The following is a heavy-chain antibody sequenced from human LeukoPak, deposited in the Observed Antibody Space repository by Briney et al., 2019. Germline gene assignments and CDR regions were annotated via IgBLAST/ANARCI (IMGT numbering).Heavy chain of an antibody. CDR1: GYTFTSYY. Sequence: ASVKVSCKASGYTFTSYYMHWVRQAPGQGLEWMGIINPSGGSASYAQKFQGRVTMTRDTSTSTVYMELSSLRSEDTAVYYCARVVSSGWYYDYWGQGTLVTVSS. D-gene: IGHD6-19*01. V-gene: IGHV1-46*01. CDR2: INPSGGSA. J-gene: IGHJ4*02. CDR3: ARVVSSGWYYDY.